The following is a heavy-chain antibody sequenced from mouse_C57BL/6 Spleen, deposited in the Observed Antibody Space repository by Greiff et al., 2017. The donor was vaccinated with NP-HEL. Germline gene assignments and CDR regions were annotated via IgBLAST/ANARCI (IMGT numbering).Heavy chain of an antibody. CDR3: ARSNSNYWYFDV. CDR2: IDPSDSET. Sequence: VQLQQPGAELVRPGSSVKLSCKASGYTFTSYWMHWVKQRPIQGLEWIGNIDPSDSETHYNQKFKDKATLTVDKSSSTAYMQLSSLTSEDSAVYYCARSNSNYWYFDVWGTGTTVTVSS. J-gene: IGHJ1*03. D-gene: IGHD2-5*01. V-gene: IGHV1-52*01. CDR1: GYTFTSYW.